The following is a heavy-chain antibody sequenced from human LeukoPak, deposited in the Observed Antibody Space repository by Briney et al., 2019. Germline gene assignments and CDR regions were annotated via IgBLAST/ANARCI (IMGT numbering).Heavy chain of an antibody. V-gene: IGHV3-64D*06. CDR1: GFTFSSYA. J-gene: IGHJ3*02. Sequence: GGSLRLSCSASGFTFSSYATHWVRQAPGKGLEYVSAISSNGGSTYYADSVKGRFTISRDNSKNTLYLQMSSLRAEDTAVYYCVKDGITMVRGRGIDIWGQGTMVTVSS. D-gene: IGHD3-10*01. CDR2: ISSNGGST. CDR3: VKDGITMVRGRGIDI.